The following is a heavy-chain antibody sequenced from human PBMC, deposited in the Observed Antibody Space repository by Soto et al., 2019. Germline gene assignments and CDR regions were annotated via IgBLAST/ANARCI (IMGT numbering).Heavy chain of an antibody. V-gene: IGHV3-30-3*01. CDR1: GFTFSSYA. CDR2: ISYDGSNK. CDR3: ARAGCDGGNGYTLVGLRDGMDV. J-gene: IGHJ6*04. Sequence: QVQLVESGGGVVQPGRSLRLSCAASGFTFSSYAMYWVRQAPGKGLAWVAVISYDGSNKYYADSVKGRFTISRDNSKNTLCLQMNSMRAEDTAVYYCARAGCDGGNGYTLVGLRDGMDVWGKWTTVTVSS. D-gene: IGHD2-15*01.